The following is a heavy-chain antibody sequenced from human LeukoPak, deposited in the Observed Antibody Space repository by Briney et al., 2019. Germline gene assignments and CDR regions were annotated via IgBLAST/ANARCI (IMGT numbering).Heavy chain of an antibody. CDR3: ARGMDIVVVVAADYGMDV. D-gene: IGHD2-15*01. CDR1: GGSFSGYY. Sequence: KPSETLSLTCAVYGGSFSGYYWSWIRQPPGKGLEWIGEINHSGSTNYNPSLKSRVTTSVDTSKNQFSLKLSSVTAADTAVYYCARGMDIVVVVAADYGMDVWGQGTTVTVSS. V-gene: IGHV4-34*01. CDR2: INHSGST. J-gene: IGHJ6*02.